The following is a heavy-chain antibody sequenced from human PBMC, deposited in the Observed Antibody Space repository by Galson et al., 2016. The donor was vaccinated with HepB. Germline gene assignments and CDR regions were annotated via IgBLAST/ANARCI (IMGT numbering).Heavy chain of an antibody. CDR2: ISYVGTNK. J-gene: IGHJ6*02. D-gene: IGHD2/OR15-2a*01. Sequence: SLRLSCAASGFTFSDCGMHWVRQAPGKGLEWVAVISYVGTNKYYADSVKGRFTISRDNSKNTLYLQMNSLRAEETAVYYCAKDNSYYGMDVWGQGTAVTVSS. V-gene: IGHV3-30*18. CDR3: AKDNSYYGMDV. CDR1: GFTFSDCG.